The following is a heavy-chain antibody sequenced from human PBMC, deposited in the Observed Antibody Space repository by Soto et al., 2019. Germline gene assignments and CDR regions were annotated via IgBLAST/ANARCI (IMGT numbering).Heavy chain of an antibody. D-gene: IGHD3-3*01. J-gene: IGHJ6*02. Sequence: QVQLVESGGGVVQPGRSLRLSCAASGFTFSSYAMHWVRQAPGKGLEWVAVISYDGSNKYYADSVKGRFTISRDNSKNTLYLQMNSLRAEDTAVYYCARGTPNDFWSGYYIYYYGMDVWGQGTTVTVS. CDR3: ARGTPNDFWSGYYIYYYGMDV. CDR2: ISYDGSNK. CDR1: GFTFSSYA. V-gene: IGHV3-30-3*01.